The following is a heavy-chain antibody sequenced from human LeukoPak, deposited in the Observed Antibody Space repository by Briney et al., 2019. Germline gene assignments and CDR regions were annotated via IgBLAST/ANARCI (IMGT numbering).Heavy chain of an antibody. V-gene: IGHV4-4*07. CDR1: GGSFSSYF. Sequence: SETLSLTCSVSGGSFSSYFWSWVRQPAGKGLEWIGRIYPSGNTNYNPSLKSRVTISVDTSKNQFSLKLSSVTAADTAVYYCARGTYGSGSYYRPNWFDPWGQGTLVTVSS. CDR2: IYPSGNT. CDR3: ARGTYGSGSYYRPNWFDP. D-gene: IGHD3-10*01. J-gene: IGHJ5*02.